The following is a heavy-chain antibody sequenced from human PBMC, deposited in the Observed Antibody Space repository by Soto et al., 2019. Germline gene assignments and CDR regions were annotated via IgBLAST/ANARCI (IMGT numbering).Heavy chain of an antibody. CDR2: IRGDGGQT. D-gene: IGHD3-9*01. Sequence: GGSLRLSCTASGFTFSSYGMGWVRQAPGKGLQWVSTIRGDGGQTHYTDSVKGRFSISRDNSKNTVYLQMDSLRAEDTAMYFCARDVGLDSDDFFAYWGQGTQVTVPQ. J-gene: IGHJ4*02. CDR1: GFTFSSYG. CDR3: ARDVGLDSDDFFAY. V-gene: IGHV3-23*01.